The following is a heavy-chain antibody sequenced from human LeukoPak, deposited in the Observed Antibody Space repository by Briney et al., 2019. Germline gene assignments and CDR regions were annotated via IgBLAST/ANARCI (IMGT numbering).Heavy chain of an antibody. Sequence: ASVTVSCTASGYTFTIYGISWVRQAPGQGLEWMGWISAYNGNTNYAQKLQGRVTMTTDTSTSTAYMELRSLRSDDTAVYYCARVPYYDILTSYFDYWGQGTLVTVSS. J-gene: IGHJ4*02. V-gene: IGHV1-18*01. D-gene: IGHD3-9*01. CDR3: ARVPYYDILTSYFDY. CDR2: ISAYNGNT. CDR1: GYTFTIYG.